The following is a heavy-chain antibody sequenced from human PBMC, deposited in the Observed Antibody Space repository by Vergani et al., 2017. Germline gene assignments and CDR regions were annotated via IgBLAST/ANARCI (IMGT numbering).Heavy chain of an antibody. CDR3: YTDYHDY. V-gene: IGHV3-15*01. Sequence: EVQVLESGGGSAQPGESLRLSCVASGFTFTAHGLNWVRQAPGKGLEWIGRIRSKNDGGTADYAAPLKGRFTISRDDSKDSAFLLVNNLKTEDTAVYFCYTDYHDYWGQGTLVTVSS. J-gene: IGHJ4*02. D-gene: IGHD2-2*02. CDR2: IRSKNDGGTA. CDR1: GFTFTAHG.